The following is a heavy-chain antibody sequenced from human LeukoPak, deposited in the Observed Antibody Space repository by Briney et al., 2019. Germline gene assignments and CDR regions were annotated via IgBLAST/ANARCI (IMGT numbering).Heavy chain of an antibody. CDR1: GGTFRSST. D-gene: IGHD4-23*01. V-gene: IGHV1-69*04. J-gene: IGHJ4*02. CDR3: EKDSAVNLYY. CDR2: VIPIIGLA. Sequence: SVKGPFTVPGGTFRSSTWSWVRQAPGQGLEWMGRVIPIIGLANYAQKFKGRVTITADKSTSTAYMELSSLRSEDTAVDYCEKDSAVNLYYWGQVTLVTVSS.